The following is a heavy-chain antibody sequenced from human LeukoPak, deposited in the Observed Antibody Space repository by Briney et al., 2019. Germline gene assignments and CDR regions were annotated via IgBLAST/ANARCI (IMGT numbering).Heavy chain of an antibody. CDR3: ARRGDCSGGSCHYYFVY. CDR2: IYYSGST. J-gene: IGHJ4*02. Sequence: SETLSLTCTVSGVSISSYYWSWIRQPPGKGLEWIGYIYYSGSTNYNPSLKSRVTISVDMSKNQFSLKLSSVTAADTAVYYCARRGDCSGGSCHYYFVYWGQGTLVTVSS. D-gene: IGHD2-15*01. CDR1: GVSISSYY. V-gene: IGHV4-59*08.